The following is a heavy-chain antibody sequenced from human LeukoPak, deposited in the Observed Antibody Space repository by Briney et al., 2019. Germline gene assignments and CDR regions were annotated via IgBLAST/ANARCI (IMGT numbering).Heavy chain of an antibody. J-gene: IGHJ4*02. CDR2: ISYDGSNK. D-gene: IGHD3-22*01. CDR1: GFTFSSYA. Sequence: HPGGSLRLSCAASGFTFSSYAMHWVRQAPGKGLEWVAVISYDGSNKYYADSVKGRFTISRDNSKNTLYLQMNSLRAEDTAVYYCARGSTMIVVAYPALVDYWGQGTLVTVSS. CDR3: ARGSTMIVVAYPALVDY. V-gene: IGHV3-30*04.